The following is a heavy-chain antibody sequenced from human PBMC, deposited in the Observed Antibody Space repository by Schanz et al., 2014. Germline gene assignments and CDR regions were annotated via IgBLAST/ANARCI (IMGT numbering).Heavy chain of an antibody. CDR2: ISNNGDST. J-gene: IGHJ2*01. CDR1: GFTFSTFA. CDR3: GRAGTGMAGWYFEL. Sequence: EVQLLESGGGLVQPGGSLRLSCSASGFTFSTFAMHWVRQAPGKGLEYISAISNNGDSTYYADSVKGRFTISRDNSKNTLFLQMSSLRVDDMAVYYCGRAGTGMAGWYFELWGRGTLXTVSS. V-gene: IGHV3-64D*06. D-gene: IGHD5-18*01.